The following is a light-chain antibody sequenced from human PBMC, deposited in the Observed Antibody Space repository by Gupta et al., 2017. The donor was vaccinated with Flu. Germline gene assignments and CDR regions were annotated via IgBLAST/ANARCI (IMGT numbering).Light chain of an antibody. V-gene: IGLV2-11*01. CDR3: SSHAGRVTWV. Sequence: QSAPTQPRSVSGSPGQSVTISCTGTSNDVGSSNRVSWYQQRPGKAPKLILYDVTERPAGVPDRFSGSKSGNTASLTISVLQADDEADYYCSSHAGRVTWVFGAGTTVTVL. J-gene: IGLJ1*01. CDR1: SNDVGSSNR. CDR2: DVT.